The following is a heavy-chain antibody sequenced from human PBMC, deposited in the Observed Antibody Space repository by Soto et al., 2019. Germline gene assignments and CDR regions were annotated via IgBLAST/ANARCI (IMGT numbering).Heavy chain of an antibody. D-gene: IGHD2-15*01. Sequence: QVQLVQSGAEVKKPGSSVKVSCKASGGTFSSYTISWVRQAPGQGLXXXGRIIPILGIANYAQKFQGRVTITADKSTSTAYMELSSLRSEDTAVYYCARDRYCSGGSCYLKTAFDIWGQGTMVTVSS. CDR2: IIPILGIA. CDR3: ARDRYCSGGSCYLKTAFDI. V-gene: IGHV1-69*08. CDR1: GGTFSSYT. J-gene: IGHJ3*02.